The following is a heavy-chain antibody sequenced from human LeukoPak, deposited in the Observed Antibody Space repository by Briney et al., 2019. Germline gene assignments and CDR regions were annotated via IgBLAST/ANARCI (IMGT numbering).Heavy chain of an antibody. D-gene: IGHD1-26*01. CDR1: GFTFSAYE. CDR2: ITADGTNK. CDR3: AREVEWALPDY. J-gene: IGHJ4*02. V-gene: IGHV3-48*03. Sequence: DGSLRLSCAASGFTFSAYEMNWVRQAPGKGLEWVSYITADGTNKYDADSVKGRFTISRDNAKNALYLQMNSLRVDDTAIYYCAREVEWALPDYWGQGTLVTVSS.